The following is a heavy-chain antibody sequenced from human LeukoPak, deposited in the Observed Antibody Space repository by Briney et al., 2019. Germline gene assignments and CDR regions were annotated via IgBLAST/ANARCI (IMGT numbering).Heavy chain of an antibody. D-gene: IGHD3-22*01. CDR2: ISGSGGST. Sequence: GGSLRLSCAASGFTFSSYAMSWVRQAPGTGLEWVSAISGSGGSTYYADSVKGRFTISRDNSKNTLYLQMNSLRAEDTDVYYCAKKYYYDSSGYYFDAFDIWGQGTMVTVSS. V-gene: IGHV3-23*01. CDR1: GFTFSSYA. CDR3: AKKYYYDSSGYYFDAFDI. J-gene: IGHJ3*02.